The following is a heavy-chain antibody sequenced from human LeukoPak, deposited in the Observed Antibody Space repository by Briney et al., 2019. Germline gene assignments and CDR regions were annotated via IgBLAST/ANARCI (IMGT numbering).Heavy chain of an antibody. CDR1: GGTFSSYA. CDR2: IIPIFGTA. D-gene: IGHD3-22*01. CDR3: ARGDYDSSGYYPNWFDP. J-gene: IGHJ5*02. Sequence: SVKVSCKASGGTFSSYAISWVRQAPGQGLEWMGGIIPIFGTANYAQKFQDRVTITADESTSTAYMELSSLRSEDTAVYYCARGDYDSSGYYPNWFDPWGQGTLVTVSS. V-gene: IGHV1-69*01.